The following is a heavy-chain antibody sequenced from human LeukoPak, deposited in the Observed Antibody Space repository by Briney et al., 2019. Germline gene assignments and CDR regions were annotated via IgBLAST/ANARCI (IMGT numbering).Heavy chain of an antibody. J-gene: IGHJ4*02. V-gene: IGHV3-23*01. CDR2: ISGSGGST. CDR3: AKRRRYCSGGSCNEYYYFDY. D-gene: IGHD2-15*01. CDR1: GFTFSSYA. Sequence: GGSLRLSCAASGFTFSSYAMSWVRQAPGKGLEWVSAISGSGGSTYYADSVKGRFTISRDNSKNTLYLQMNSLRAEDTAVYYCAKRRRYCSGGSCNEYYYFDYWGQGTLVTVSS.